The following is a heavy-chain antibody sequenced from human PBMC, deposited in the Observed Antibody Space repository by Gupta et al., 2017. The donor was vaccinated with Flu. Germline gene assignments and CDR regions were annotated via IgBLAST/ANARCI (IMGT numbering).Heavy chain of an antibody. CDR2: IYYSGST. V-gene: IGHV4-31*03. Sequence: QVQLQESGPGLVKPSQTLSHTCTVSGGSISSGGYYWSWNRQHPGKGLDWIGYIYYSGSTYYNPSLKSRVTISVDTSKNQFSLKLSSVTAADTAVYYCARDRGGERLVRGVIPNWFDPWGQGTLVTVSS. J-gene: IGHJ5*02. CDR3: ARDRGGERLVRGVIPNWFDP. CDR1: GGSISSGGYY. D-gene: IGHD3-10*01.